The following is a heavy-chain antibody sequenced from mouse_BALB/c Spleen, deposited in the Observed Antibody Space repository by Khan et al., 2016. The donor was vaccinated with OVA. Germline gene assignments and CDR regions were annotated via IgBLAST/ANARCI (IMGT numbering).Heavy chain of an antibody. D-gene: IGHD2-10*01. V-gene: IGHV2-6-1*01. Sequence: QVQLKESGPGLVAPSQSLSITCTFPGFSLANYCVHWLRQPLAKNLAWLVLMWGDGSTSYNSCRKSRLTVSTDNSRSQVFLKLNSLQTDDTAMYFCARQPYYHYNVMDYWGQGTSVTVSS. J-gene: IGHJ4*01. CDR2: MWGDGST. CDR3: ARQPYYHYNVMDY. CDR1: GFSLANYC.